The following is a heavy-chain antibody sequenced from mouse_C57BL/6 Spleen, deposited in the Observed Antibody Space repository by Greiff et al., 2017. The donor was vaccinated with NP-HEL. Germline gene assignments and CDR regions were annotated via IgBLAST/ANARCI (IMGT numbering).Heavy chain of an antibody. CDR2: IDPSDSYT. CDR3: ARNIYYAMDY. J-gene: IGHJ4*01. CDR1: GYTFTSYW. V-gene: IGHV1-50*01. Sequence: QVQLQQPGAELVKPGASVKLSCKASGYTFTSYWMQWVKQRPGQGLEWIGEIDPSDSYTNYNQKFKGQATLTVDTSSSTAYMQLSSLTSEDSAVYYCARNIYYAMDYWGQGTSVTVSS.